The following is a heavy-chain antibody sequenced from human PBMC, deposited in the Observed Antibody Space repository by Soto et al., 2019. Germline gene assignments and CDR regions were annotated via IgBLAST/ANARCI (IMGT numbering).Heavy chain of an antibody. CDR2: IWYDGSNK. J-gene: IGHJ3*02. V-gene: IGHV3-33*01. D-gene: IGHD6-13*01. CDR3: AREFIAAAGGDAFDI. Sequence: VAVIWYDGSNKYYADSVKGRFTISRDNSKNTLYLQMNSLRAEDTAVYYCAREFIAAAGGDAFDIWGQGTMVTVSS.